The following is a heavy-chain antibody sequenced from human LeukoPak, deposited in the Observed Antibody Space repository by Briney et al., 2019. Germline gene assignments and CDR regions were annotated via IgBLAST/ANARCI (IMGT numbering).Heavy chain of an antibody. J-gene: IGHJ3*02. Sequence: SETLSLTCAVYGGSFSGYYWSWIRQPPGKGLEWIGEINHSGSTNYNPSLKSRVTISVDTSKNQFSLKLSSVTAADTAVYYCARAVTYAFGIWGQGTMVTVSS. CDR1: GGSFSGYY. CDR2: INHSGST. D-gene: IGHD2/OR15-2a*01. CDR3: ARAVTYAFGI. V-gene: IGHV4-34*01.